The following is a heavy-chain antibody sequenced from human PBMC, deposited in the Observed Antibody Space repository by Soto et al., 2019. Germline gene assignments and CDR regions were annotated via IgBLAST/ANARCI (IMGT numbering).Heavy chain of an antibody. CDR1: GFTFSSYE. D-gene: IGHD3-3*01. CDR2: ISSSGSTI. CDR3: ARVAQRGLRPFDY. V-gene: IGHV3-48*03. J-gene: IGHJ4*02. Sequence: GSLRLSCAASGFTFSSYEMNWVRQAPGKGLEWVSYISSSGSTIYYADSVKGRFTISRDNAKNSLYLQMNSLRAEDTAVYYCARVAQRGLRPFDYWGQGTLVTVSS.